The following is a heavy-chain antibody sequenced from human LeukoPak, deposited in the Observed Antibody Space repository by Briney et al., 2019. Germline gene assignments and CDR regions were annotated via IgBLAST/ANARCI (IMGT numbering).Heavy chain of an antibody. D-gene: IGHD1-26*01. CDR1: GFTFSSYW. CDR2: IKQDGSEK. Sequence: GGSLRLSCAASGFTFSSYWMSWVRQAPGKGLEWVANIKQDGSEKYYVDSVKGRFTISRDNAKNSLYLQMNSLRAEDTAVYYCARDLPGSYIVGAKDWFDPWGQGTLVTVSS. V-gene: IGHV3-7*01. J-gene: IGHJ5*02. CDR3: ARDLPGSYIVGAKDWFDP.